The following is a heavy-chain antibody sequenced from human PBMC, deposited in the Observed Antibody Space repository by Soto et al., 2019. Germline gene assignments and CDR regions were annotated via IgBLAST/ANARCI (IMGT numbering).Heavy chain of an antibody. CDR3: AIDRTTMVRGVKAIHDAFDI. Sequence: ASVKVTCKASGYTFTSYGISWVRQAPGQGLERMGWISAYNGNTNYAQKLQGRVTMTTDTSTSTAYMEMRSLRSDDTAVYYCAIDRTTMVRGVKAIHDAFDIWGQGTMVTVSS. CDR1: GYTFTSYG. V-gene: IGHV1-18*01. CDR2: ISAYNGNT. J-gene: IGHJ3*02. D-gene: IGHD3-10*01.